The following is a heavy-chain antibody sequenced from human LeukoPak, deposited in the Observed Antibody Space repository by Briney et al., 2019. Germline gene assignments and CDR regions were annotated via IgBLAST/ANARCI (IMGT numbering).Heavy chain of an antibody. D-gene: IGHD3-22*01. CDR2: IKQDGSEK. Sequence: GGSLRLSCAASGFTFSSYWMSWVRQAPGKGLEWVANIKQDGSEKYYVDSVKGRFTISRDNAKNSLYLQMNSLRAEDTAVYYCARNGYYYDRYGMDVWGQGTTVTVSS. CDR3: ARNGYYYDRYGMDV. V-gene: IGHV3-7*01. J-gene: IGHJ6*02. CDR1: GFTFSSYW.